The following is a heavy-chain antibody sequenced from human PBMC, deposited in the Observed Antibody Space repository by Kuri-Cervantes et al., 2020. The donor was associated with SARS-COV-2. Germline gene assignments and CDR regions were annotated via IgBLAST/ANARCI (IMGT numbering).Heavy chain of an antibody. D-gene: IGHD2-15*01. V-gene: IGHV5-51*01. CDR2: IYPGDSDT. Sequence: GGSLRLSCKGSGYSFTSYWIGWVRQMPGKGLEWMGIIYPGDSDTRYSPSFQGQVTISADKSISTAYLQWSSLKASDTAMYYCARRRAYCSGGSCYGMDVWGQGTTVTVSS. CDR1: GYSFTSYW. CDR3: ARRRAYCSGGSCYGMDV. J-gene: IGHJ6*02.